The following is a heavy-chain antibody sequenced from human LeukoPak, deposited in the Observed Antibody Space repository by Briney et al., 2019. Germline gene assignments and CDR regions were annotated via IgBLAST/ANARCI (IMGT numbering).Heavy chain of an antibody. V-gene: IGHV3-30*02. CDR2: IRYDGSNK. Sequence: QPGGSLRLSCAASGFTFSSYGMHWVRQAPGKGLEWVAFIRYDGSNKYYTDSVKGRFTISRDNSKSTLYLQMNSLRAEDTAVYYCAREDPDAFDIWGQGTMVTVSS. CDR3: AREDPDAFDI. CDR1: GFTFSSYG. J-gene: IGHJ3*02.